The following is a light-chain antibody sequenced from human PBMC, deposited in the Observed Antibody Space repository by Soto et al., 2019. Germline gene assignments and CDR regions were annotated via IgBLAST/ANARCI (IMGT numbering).Light chain of an antibody. CDR3: QQYDSSST. Sequence: DINMTQSPSTLSASVGDRVTITCRASQNINSWLAWYQQKPGKAPKLLIYEASSLEKGVPSRFSGSGSGTEFTLTISSLQPDDSATYYCQQYDSSSTFGGGTKVDIK. CDR1: QNINSW. CDR2: EAS. J-gene: IGKJ4*02. V-gene: IGKV1-5*03.